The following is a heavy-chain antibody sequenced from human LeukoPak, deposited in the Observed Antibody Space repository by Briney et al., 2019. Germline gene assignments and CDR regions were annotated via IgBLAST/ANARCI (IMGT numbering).Heavy chain of an antibody. Sequence: GGSLRLSCAASGFTFSSYGMHWVRQAPGKGLEWVAVIWFDGSKNDYADSVKGRFTISRDNSKNTLYLQMNSLRAEDTAVYYCARGWTGTTPEYFDYWGQGTLVTVSS. CDR1: GFTFSSYG. CDR3: ARGWTGTTPEYFDY. CDR2: IWFDGSKN. J-gene: IGHJ4*02. D-gene: IGHD1-1*01. V-gene: IGHV3-33*01.